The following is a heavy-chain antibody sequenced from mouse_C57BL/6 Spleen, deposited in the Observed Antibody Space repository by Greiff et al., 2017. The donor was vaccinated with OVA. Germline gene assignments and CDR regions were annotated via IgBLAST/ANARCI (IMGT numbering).Heavy chain of an antibody. CDR1: GFTFSSYA. J-gene: IGHJ4*01. CDR2: ISDGGSYT. V-gene: IGHV5-4*03. D-gene: IGHD4-1*01. CDR3: ARSYGTGALDY. Sequence: EVKLMESGGGLVKPGGSLKLSCAASGFTFSSYAMSWVRQTPEKRLEWVATISDGGSYTYYPDNVKGRFTISRDNAKNNLYLQMSHLKSEETAMYYCARSYGTGALDYWGQETSVPVSS.